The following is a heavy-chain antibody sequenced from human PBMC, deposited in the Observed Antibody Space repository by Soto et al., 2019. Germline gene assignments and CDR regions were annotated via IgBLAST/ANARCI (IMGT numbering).Heavy chain of an antibody. Sequence: GASVKVSCKASGYIFTNYAIHWVRQAPGQRLEWMGWISAYNGNTNYAQKLQGRVTMTTDTSTSTAYMELRSLRSDDTAVYYCASSSPYYGMDVWGQGTTVTVSS. CDR2: ISAYNGNT. CDR3: ASSSPYYGMDV. V-gene: IGHV1-18*01. CDR1: GYIFTNYA. J-gene: IGHJ6*02.